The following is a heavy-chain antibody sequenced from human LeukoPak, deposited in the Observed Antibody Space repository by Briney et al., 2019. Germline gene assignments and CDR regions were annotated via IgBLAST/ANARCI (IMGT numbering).Heavy chain of an antibody. J-gene: IGHJ6*03. CDR1: GFTFDDYS. CDR2: ITWDGGTT. V-gene: IGHV3-43D*04. D-gene: IGHD1-20*01. Sequence: GGSLRLSCAASGFTFDDYSMHWVRQAPGKGLEWVSLITWDGGTTYYADPVKGRFTISRDNSKNSLHPQLNSLRAEDTALYYCVKALGITSASMDVWGKGTTVTVSS. CDR3: VKALGITSASMDV.